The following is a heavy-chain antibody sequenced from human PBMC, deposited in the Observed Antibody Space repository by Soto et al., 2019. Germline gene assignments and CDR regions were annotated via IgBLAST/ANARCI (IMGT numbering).Heavy chain of an antibody. Sequence: EVQLVESGGGLVKPGGSLRLSCAASGFTFRTYSMNWVRQAPGKGLEWVSSISSSSSYLYYADSVKGRFTISRDNAKNSLYLQMNSLRAEDTAVYYCAPVARNIWGQGTLVTVSS. D-gene: IGHD6-19*01. CDR2: ISSSSSYL. V-gene: IGHV3-21*01. J-gene: IGHJ4*02. CDR1: GFTFRTYS. CDR3: APVARNI.